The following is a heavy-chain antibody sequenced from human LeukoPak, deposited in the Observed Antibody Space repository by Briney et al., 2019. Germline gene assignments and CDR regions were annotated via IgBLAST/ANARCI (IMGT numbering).Heavy chain of an antibody. V-gene: IGHV4-30-4*02. J-gene: IGHJ6*03. CDR2: IYYSGST. CDR3: ARRSHYYYYMDV. Sequence: SDTLSLTCTVSGGSISSGGYYWSWIRQHPGKGVEWIGYIYYSGSTYYNPSLKSRVTISVDTSKNQFSLKLSSATAVDTAVYYCARRSHYYYYMDVWGKGTTVTVSS. CDR1: GGSISSGGYY.